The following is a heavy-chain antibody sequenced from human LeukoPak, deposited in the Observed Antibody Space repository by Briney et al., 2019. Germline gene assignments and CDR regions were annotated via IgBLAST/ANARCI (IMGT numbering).Heavy chain of an antibody. Sequence: SETLSLTCTVSGASFSDSTYYWAWFRQPPGKGLEWIASIYFSETKYNPSLKSRVTISGDTSKNQFSLKLTSVTATDTAVYYCASPSKLVLSGGAFDIWGQGTMVTVSA. D-gene: IGHD3-10*01. CDR2: IYFSET. CDR3: ASPSKLVLSGGAFDI. J-gene: IGHJ3*02. V-gene: IGHV4-39*01. CDR1: GASFSDSTYY.